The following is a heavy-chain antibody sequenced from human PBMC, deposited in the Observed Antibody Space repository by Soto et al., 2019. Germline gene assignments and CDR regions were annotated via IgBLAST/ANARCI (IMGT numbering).Heavy chain of an antibody. D-gene: IGHD5-12*01. J-gene: IGHJ3*02. Sequence: EVQLLESGGGLVQPGGSLRLSCAASGFTFSNYVMSWVRQTPGKGLEWVSTVSGRGDRTNHADSVKGRFTISRENTKNTLYQQVNSLRAEDTAVDYCAKRDGGYGAFDIWGQGTMVTVSS. CDR2: VSGRGDRT. CDR1: GFTFSNYV. V-gene: IGHV3-23*01. CDR3: AKRDGGYGAFDI.